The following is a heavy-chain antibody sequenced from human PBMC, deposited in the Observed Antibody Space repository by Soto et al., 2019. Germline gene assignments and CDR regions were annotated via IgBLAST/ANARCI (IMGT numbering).Heavy chain of an antibody. CDR3: ARHSLALRKNTLFDL. CDR1: EGKSIDSDGC. CDR2: IFYLGSS. D-gene: IGHD3-3*02. V-gene: IGHV4-39*01. Sequence: LPCTVAEGKSIDSDGCWSWVRQPPGKCLEWIGGIFYLGSSYYNPSLKSRVTMSVDTSKNQFSLRLRSVTAADTALYFCARHSLALRKNTLFDLRGQGIMVTV. J-gene: IGHJ5*02.